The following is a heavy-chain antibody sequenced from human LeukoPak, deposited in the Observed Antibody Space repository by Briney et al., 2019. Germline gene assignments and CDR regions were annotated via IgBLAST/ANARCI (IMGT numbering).Heavy chain of an antibody. J-gene: IGHJ5*02. D-gene: IGHD5-18*01. Sequence: ASVKVSCKASGYTFTSYGISWVRQAPGQGLEWMGWISAYNGNTNYAQKLQGRVTMTTDTSTSTAYMELRSLRSDDTAVYYCARDATGYSYAENWFDPWGQGTLVTVSS. V-gene: IGHV1-18*01. CDR3: ARDATGYSYAENWFDP. CDR1: GYTFTSYG. CDR2: ISAYNGNT.